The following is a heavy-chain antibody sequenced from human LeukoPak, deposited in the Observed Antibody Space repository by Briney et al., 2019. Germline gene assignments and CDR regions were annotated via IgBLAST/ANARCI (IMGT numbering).Heavy chain of an antibody. CDR1: GGSISSSSYY. V-gene: IGHV4-39*01. D-gene: IGHD3-3*01. CDR2: IYYSGST. J-gene: IGHJ6*02. Sequence: SETLSLTCTVSGGSISSSSYYWGWIRQPPGKGLEWIGSIYYSGSTYYNPSLKSRVTISVDTSKNQFSLKLSSVTAADTAVYYCARGRNDFWSGYYSNYYYYGMDVWGQGTTVTVSS. CDR3: ARGRNDFWSGYYSNYYYYGMDV.